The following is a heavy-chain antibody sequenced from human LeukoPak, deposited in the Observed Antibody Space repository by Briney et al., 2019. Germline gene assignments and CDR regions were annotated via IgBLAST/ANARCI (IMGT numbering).Heavy chain of an antibody. J-gene: IGHJ4*02. CDR3: AKTGDHYEGEVDY. D-gene: IGHD3-3*01. Sequence: GGSLRLSCAASGFTFSSYAMSCVRQAPGKGLEWVSGISGSGGSTYYADSAKGRFTISRDNSKNTLYLQMNSLRAEDTAVYYCAKTGDHYEGEVDYWGQGTLVTVSS. CDR2: ISGSGGST. CDR1: GFTFSSYA. V-gene: IGHV3-23*01.